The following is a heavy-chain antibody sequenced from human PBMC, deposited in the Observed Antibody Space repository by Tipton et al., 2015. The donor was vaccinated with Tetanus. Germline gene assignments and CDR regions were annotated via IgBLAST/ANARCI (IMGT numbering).Heavy chain of an antibody. CDR1: GGSFSGYY. V-gene: IGHV4-59*01. CDR3: ASGPPFVGGVTYFQH. D-gene: IGHD3-16*01. J-gene: IGHJ1*01. Sequence: TLSLTCAVYGGSFSGYYWSWIRQPPGKGLEWIGYIYYSGSTNYNPSLKSRVTISVDTSKNQFSLKLSSVTAADTAVYYCASGPPFVGGVTYFQHWGQGTLVTVSS. CDR2: IYYSGST.